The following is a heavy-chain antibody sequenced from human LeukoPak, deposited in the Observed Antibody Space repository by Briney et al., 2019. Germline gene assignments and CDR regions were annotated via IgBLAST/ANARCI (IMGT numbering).Heavy chain of an antibody. CDR3: AGDHKGNLAFDS. CDR2: ISSSSTYI. J-gene: IGHJ3*02. V-gene: IGHV3-21*01. D-gene: IGHD2/OR15-2a*01. Sequence: GGSLRLSCAASGFSFSNCSMNWVRQAPGKGLEWVSSISSSSTYIYYADSLEGRFTISRDNVRNSLYLQMNSLRAEDTAVYYCAGDHKGNLAFDSWGQGAMVTVAS. CDR1: GFSFSNCS.